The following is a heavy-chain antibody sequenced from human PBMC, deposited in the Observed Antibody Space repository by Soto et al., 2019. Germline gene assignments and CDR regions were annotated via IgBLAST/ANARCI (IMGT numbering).Heavy chain of an antibody. V-gene: IGHV3-23*01. Sequence: GGSLRVSCAASGFSFSNYAMHWVRQAPGKGLEWVSTISGSDGSTYYADSVKGRFTISRDNPKNTLYLQMNSLRAEDTAVYYCAKEYSSGWYYFDYWGQGTLVTVSS. D-gene: IGHD6-19*01. CDR3: AKEYSSGWYYFDY. J-gene: IGHJ4*02. CDR1: GFSFSNYA. CDR2: ISGSDGST.